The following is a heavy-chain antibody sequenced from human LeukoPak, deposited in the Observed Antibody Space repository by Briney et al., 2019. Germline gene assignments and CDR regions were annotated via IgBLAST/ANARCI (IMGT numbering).Heavy chain of an antibody. Sequence: GRSLRLSCAASGFTFSSYGMHWVRQAPGKGLEWVAVIWYDGSNKYYADSVKGRFTISRDNSKNTLYLQMNSLRAEDTAVYYFAKDSSGYRSFDYWGQGTLVTVSS. J-gene: IGHJ4*02. CDR3: AKDSSGYRSFDY. V-gene: IGHV3-33*06. CDR2: IWYDGSNK. D-gene: IGHD3-22*01. CDR1: GFTFSSYG.